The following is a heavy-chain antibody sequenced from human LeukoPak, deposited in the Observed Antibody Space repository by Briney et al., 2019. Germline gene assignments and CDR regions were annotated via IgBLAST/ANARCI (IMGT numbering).Heavy chain of an antibody. CDR3: ARGRPGLRYFDWLAAGYYFDY. CDR1: GGSFSGYY. Sequence: KASETLSLTCAVYGGSFSGYYWSWIRQPPGKGLEWIGEINHSGSTNYNPSLKSRVTISVDTSKNQLSLKLSSVTAADTAVYYCARGRPGLRYFDWLAAGYYFDYWGQGTLVTVSS. J-gene: IGHJ4*02. V-gene: IGHV4-34*01. D-gene: IGHD3-9*01. CDR2: INHSGST.